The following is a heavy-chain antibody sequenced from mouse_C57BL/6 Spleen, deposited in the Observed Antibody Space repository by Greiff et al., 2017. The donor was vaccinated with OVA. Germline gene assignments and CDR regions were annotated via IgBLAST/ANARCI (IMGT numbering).Heavy chain of an antibody. V-gene: IGHV1-15*01. J-gene: IGHJ4*01. CDR3: TRAHIYYAMDY. Sequence: VQLQQSGAELVRPGASVTLSCKASGYTFTDYEMHWVKQTPVHGLEWIGAIDPETGGTAYNQKFKGKAILTADKSSSTAYMELRSLTSEDSAVYYCTRAHIYYAMDYWGQGTSVTVSS. CDR1: GYTFTDYE. CDR2: IDPETGGT.